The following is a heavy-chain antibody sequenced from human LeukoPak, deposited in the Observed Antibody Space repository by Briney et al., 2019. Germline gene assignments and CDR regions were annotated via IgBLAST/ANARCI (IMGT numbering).Heavy chain of an antibody. CDR3: ARFEPGYYYDSSGYYYVNSFDY. Sequence: PGGSLRLSRAASGFTFSSYAMSWVRQAPGKGLEWVSSISSSSSYIYYADSVKGRFTISRDNAKNSLYLQMNSLRAEDTAVYYCARFEPGYYYDSSGYYYVNSFDYWGQGTLVTVSS. CDR1: GFTFSSYA. D-gene: IGHD3-22*01. J-gene: IGHJ4*02. V-gene: IGHV3-21*01. CDR2: ISSSSSYI.